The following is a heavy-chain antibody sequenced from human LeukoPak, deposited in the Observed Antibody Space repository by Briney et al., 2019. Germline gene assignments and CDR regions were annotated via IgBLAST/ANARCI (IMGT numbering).Heavy chain of an antibody. J-gene: IGHJ6*03. Sequence: PSETLSLTCTVSGGSISSGSYFWSWIRQPAGKALEWIGRVYSTGITNYSPSLKSRVTISVDTSKNQFSLQLNSVTPEDTAVYYCAREKQWLYMDVWGKGTTVTVSS. CDR2: VYSTGIT. D-gene: IGHD6-19*01. V-gene: IGHV4-61*02. CDR1: GGSISSGSYF. CDR3: AREKQWLYMDV.